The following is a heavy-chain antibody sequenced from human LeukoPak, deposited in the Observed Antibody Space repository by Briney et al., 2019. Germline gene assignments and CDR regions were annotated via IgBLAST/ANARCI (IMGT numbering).Heavy chain of an antibody. CDR3: AKFSAWFGEVYRFMDV. CDR1: GFTFSSYG. CDR2: IRYGGSNK. J-gene: IGHJ6*03. D-gene: IGHD3-10*01. Sequence: GGSLRLSCAASGFTFSSYGMHWVRQAPGKGLEWVAFIRYGGSNKYYADSVKGRFTISRDNSKNTLYLQMNSLRAEDTAVCYCAKFSAWFGEVYRFMDVWGKGTTVTVSS. V-gene: IGHV3-30*02.